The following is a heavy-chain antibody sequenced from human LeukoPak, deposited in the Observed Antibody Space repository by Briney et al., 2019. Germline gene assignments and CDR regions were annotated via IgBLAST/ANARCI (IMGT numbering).Heavy chain of an antibody. J-gene: IGHJ4*02. CDR1: GYTLTELS. CDR3: ATGVGGVVTQEGFDY. V-gene: IGHV1-24*01. D-gene: IGHD4-23*01. CDR2: FDPEDGET. Sequence: ASVKVSCKVSGYTLTELSMHWVRQGPGKGLEWGGGFDPEDGETIYAQKFQGRVTMTEDTSTDTAYMELSSLRSEDTAVYYCATGVGGVVTQEGFDYWGQGTLVTVSS.